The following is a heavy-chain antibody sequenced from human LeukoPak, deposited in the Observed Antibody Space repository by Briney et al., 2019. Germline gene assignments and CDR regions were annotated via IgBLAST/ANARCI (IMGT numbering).Heavy chain of an antibody. Sequence: ASVKVSCKASGYTFTSYGMSWVRQAPGQGLEWMGWISAYNGNTNYAQKLQGRVTMTTDTSTSTAYMELRSLRSYDTAVYYCARTNCRGDCPNLSSSYSYYMDVWGKGTTVTVSS. CDR3: ARTNCRGDCPNLSSSYSYYMDV. J-gene: IGHJ6*03. CDR2: ISAYNGNT. V-gene: IGHV1-18*01. D-gene: IGHD2-21*02. CDR1: GYTFTSYG.